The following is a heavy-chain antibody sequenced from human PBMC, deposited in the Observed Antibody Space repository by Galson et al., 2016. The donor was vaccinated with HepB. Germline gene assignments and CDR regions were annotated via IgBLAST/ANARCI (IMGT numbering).Heavy chain of an antibody. J-gene: IGHJ4*02. CDR3: ARESTGLALGDFAY. CDR2: IGGYKDDT. CDR1: GYTFTTYG. Sequence: SVKVSCKASGYTFTTYGICWVRQAPGQGLEWVGWIGGYKDDTKYAQKLQGRVTMTKDTSTSTAYMELRSLRSDDTAVYYCARESTGLALGDFAYWGQGTLVSVSS. V-gene: IGHV1-18*01. D-gene: IGHD2-8*02.